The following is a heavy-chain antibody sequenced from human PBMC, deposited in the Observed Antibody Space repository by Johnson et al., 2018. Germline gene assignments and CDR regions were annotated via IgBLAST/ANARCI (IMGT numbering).Heavy chain of an antibody. Sequence: QVQLQESGPGLVKPSQTLSLTCTVSGGSISSGDYYWSWIRQPPGKGLEWIGYIYYSGSTYYNPSLKSRVTISVDTSKNQFSLKLSAVTAADTAVYYCARVALGGGESPPYYYYMGVWGKGTTVTVSS. CDR3: ARVALGGGESPPYYYYMGV. CDR1: GGSISSGDYY. V-gene: IGHV4-30-4*01. CDR2: IYYSGST. D-gene: IGHD3-10*01. J-gene: IGHJ6*03.